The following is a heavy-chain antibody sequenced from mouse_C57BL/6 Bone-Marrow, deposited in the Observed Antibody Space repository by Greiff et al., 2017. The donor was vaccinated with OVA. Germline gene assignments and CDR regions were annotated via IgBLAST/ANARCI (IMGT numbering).Heavy chain of an antibody. CDR1: GYTFTSYG. J-gene: IGHJ4*01. V-gene: IGHV1-81*01. D-gene: IGHD1-1*01. CDR3: ASITTVPSMDY. Sequence: QVQLQQSGAELARPGASVKLSCKASGYTFTSYGISWVKQRTGQGLEWIGEIYPRSGNTYYNEKFKGKATLTADKSSSTAYMELRSLTSEDSAVYFCASITTVPSMDYWGQGTSVTVSS. CDR2: IYPRSGNT.